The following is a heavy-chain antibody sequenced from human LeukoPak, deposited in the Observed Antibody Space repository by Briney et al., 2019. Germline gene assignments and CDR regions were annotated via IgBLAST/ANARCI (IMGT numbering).Heavy chain of an antibody. V-gene: IGHV1-69*13. CDR3: ARPQWGGDYRYNWFDP. CDR2: IIPIFGRT. D-gene: IGHD4-11*01. J-gene: IGHJ5*02. CDR1: GGTFNSYT. Sequence: SVKVSCKASGGTFNSYTISWVRQAPGQGLEWMGGIIPIFGRTNYAQKFQGRVTITADESTSTAYMELSSLRSEDTAVYYCARPQWGGDYRYNWFDPWGQGTLVTVSS.